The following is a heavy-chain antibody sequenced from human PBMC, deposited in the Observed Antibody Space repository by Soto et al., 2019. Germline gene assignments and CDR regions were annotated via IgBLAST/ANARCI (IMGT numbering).Heavy chain of an antibody. CDR1: CCSIRKYY. CDR2: LFYSGNS. V-gene: IGHV4-59*01. J-gene: IGHJ3*02. D-gene: IGHD1-26*01. CDR3: VRVGGAPLGAFDI. Sequence: QVQLQGSGPGLVKALEALFLTCTGSCCSIRKYYLGRIRQPPGEGLGWIGYLFYSGNSKYNPSLKSRVTISLDTSKNQFSLKMTSVTAADTAVYYCVRVGGAPLGAFDIWGQGTMVTVSP.